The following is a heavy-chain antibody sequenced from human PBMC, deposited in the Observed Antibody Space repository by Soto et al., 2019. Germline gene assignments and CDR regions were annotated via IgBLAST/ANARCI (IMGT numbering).Heavy chain of an antibody. J-gene: IGHJ6*03. CDR3: ARQDSSRFYYMDV. CDR2: IYYTGST. Sequence: SSETLSLSCTVSGGFISSSYWSWIRQPPGKGLEWIGYIYYTGSTTYNPSLKSRVTISVDTSKNQFPLKLSSVTAADTAVYYCARQDSSRFYYMDVWDKGTTVTVSS. D-gene: IGHD6-13*01. V-gene: IGHV4-59*08. CDR1: GGFISSSY.